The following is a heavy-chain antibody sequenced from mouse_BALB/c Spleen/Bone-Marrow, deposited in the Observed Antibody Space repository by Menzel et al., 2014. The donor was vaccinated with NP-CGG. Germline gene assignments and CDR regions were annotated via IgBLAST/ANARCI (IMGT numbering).Heavy chain of an antibody. Sequence: VQLQQSGAELARPGASVKMSCKASGYTFTSYTIQWGKQRPGQGLEWIGYINPSSGYTDYNQKFKDKTTLTADKSSNTAYMQLTSLTSEDSAVYSCAREARTGAWFTYWGQGTLVTVSA. J-gene: IGHJ3*01. V-gene: IGHV1-4*02. CDR2: INPSSGYT. CDR3: AREARTGAWFTY. CDR1: GYTFTSYT. D-gene: IGHD4-1*01.